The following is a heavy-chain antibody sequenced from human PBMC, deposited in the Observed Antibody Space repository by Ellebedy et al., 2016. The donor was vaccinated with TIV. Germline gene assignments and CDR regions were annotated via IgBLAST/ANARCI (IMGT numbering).Heavy chain of an antibody. CDR2: ISGDGTST. CDR3: ARGLRWYDY. CDR1: GFPFSADL. V-gene: IGHV3-74*01. J-gene: IGHJ4*02. D-gene: IGHD4-23*01. Sequence: GGSLRLXXAASGFPFSADLMHWVRQAPGKGLVWVSRISGDGTSTSYADYVEGRFTISRDNAKNTLYLQMNTLRADDTAMYYCARGLRWYDYWGQGTLVTVSS.